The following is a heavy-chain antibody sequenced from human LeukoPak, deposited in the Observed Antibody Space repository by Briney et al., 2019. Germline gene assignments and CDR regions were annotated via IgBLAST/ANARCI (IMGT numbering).Heavy chain of an antibody. CDR1: GYTFTSYG. Sequence: ASVKVSCKASGYTFTSYGISWVRQAPGQGLEWMGWISVYNGNTNYAQKLQGRVTMTTDTSTSTAYMELRSLRSDDTAVYYCARVVSDCSSTSCRPSLYYFDYWGQGTLVTVSS. D-gene: IGHD2-2*01. V-gene: IGHV1-18*01. CDR3: ARVVSDCSSTSCRPSLYYFDY. CDR2: ISVYNGNT. J-gene: IGHJ4*02.